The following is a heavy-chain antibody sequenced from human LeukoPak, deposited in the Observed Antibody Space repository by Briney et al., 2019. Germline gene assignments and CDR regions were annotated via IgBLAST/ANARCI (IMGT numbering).Heavy chain of an antibody. J-gene: IGHJ3*02. CDR2: IYHSGST. Sequence: PSETLSLTCAVSGGSISSSNWWSWIRQPPGKGLDWIGEIYHSGSTNYNPSLKSRVTISVDKSKTQFSLKLSSVTAADTAVYYCARGKWEPRYAFDIWGQGTMVTVSS. D-gene: IGHD1-26*01. CDR3: ARGKWEPRYAFDI. CDR1: GGSISSSNW. V-gene: IGHV4-4*02.